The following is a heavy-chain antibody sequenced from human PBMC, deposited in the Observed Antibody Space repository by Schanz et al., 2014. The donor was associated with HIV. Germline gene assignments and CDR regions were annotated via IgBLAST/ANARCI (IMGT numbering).Heavy chain of an antibody. CDR2: ISYDGSNK. D-gene: IGHD4-17*01. Sequence: VQLVESGGGVVQPGRSLRLSCAASGFTFSSYGMHWVRQAPGKGLEWVAVISYDGSNKYYADSVKGRFTISRDNSKNTLYLKMNSLRAEDTAVYYCAKAEDYGDYVVAFEIWGQGTMVTVSS. V-gene: IGHV3-30*18. CDR3: AKAEDYGDYVVAFEI. CDR1: GFTFSSYG. J-gene: IGHJ3*02.